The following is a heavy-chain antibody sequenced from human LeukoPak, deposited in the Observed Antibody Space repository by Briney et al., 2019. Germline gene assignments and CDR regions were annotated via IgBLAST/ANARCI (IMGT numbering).Heavy chain of an antibody. CDR1: GFTFSNYV. Sequence: PGGSLRLSCAASGFTFSNYVMGWVRQDPGKGLQWVSIINGSGSFTSYADSVKGRFTISRDNSKNTLYLQMNSLRAEDTAVYYCARGVVRAVHFDYWGQGTLVTVSS. CDR3: ARGVVRAVHFDY. CDR2: INGSGSFT. J-gene: IGHJ4*02. V-gene: IGHV3-23*05. D-gene: IGHD2/OR15-2a*01.